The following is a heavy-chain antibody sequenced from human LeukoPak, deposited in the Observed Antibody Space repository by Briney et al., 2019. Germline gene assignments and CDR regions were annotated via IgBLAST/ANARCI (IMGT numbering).Heavy chain of an antibody. D-gene: IGHD3-16*01. CDR2: ISSSSSTI. Sequence: PGGSLRLSCAASAFTFSSYSMNWVRQAPGKGLEWVSYISSSSSTIYYADSVKGRFTISRDNAKNSLYLPMNSMRAEETAVYYCARDKPQGDYVWGRRTYYSDYWGQGTLLTASS. V-gene: IGHV3-48*01. CDR3: ARDKPQGDYVWGRRTYYSDY. CDR1: AFTFSSYS. J-gene: IGHJ4*02.